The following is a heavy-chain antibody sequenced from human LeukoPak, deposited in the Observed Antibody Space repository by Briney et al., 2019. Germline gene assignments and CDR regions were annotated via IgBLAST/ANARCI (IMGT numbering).Heavy chain of an antibody. D-gene: IGHD5-18*01. V-gene: IGHV3-21*01. CDR1: GFTFSSYS. CDR2: ISSSSSYI. J-gene: IGHJ4*02. CDR3: AGGIQLWSPPYFDY. Sequence: GGSLRLSCAASGFTFSSYSMNWVRQAPGKGLEWVSSISSSSSYIYYADSVKGRFTISRDNAKNSLYLQMNSLRAEDTAVYYCAGGIQLWSPPYFDYWGQGTLVTVSS.